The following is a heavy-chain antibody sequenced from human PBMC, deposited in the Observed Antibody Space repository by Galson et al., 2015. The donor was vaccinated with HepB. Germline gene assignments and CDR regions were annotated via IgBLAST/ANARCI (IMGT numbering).Heavy chain of an antibody. Sequence: SLRLSCAASGFTFRSYVMRWVRQAPGKGLEWVSTIYGSGVGTYYADSVKGRFTIPRDNSKNTLYLQMNSLRAEDTAVYYCAKKCEETASAYCGLDVWGQGTTVTVSS. J-gene: IGHJ6*02. CDR1: GFTFRSYV. D-gene: IGHD5-18*01. V-gene: IGHV3-23*01. CDR2: IYGSGVGT. CDR3: AKKCEETASAYCGLDV.